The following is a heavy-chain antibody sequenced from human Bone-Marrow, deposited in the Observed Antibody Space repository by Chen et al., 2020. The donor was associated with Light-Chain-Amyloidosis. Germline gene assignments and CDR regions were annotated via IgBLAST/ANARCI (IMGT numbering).Heavy chain of an antibody. J-gene: IGHJ4*02. Sequence: QVQLVQSGAEVKKPGSSVKVSCKASGGSFSSYAISWVRQAPGQGLEWMGGIIPAFGTANYAQNFQGRVTITADKSTSTVYMELSSLRSEDTAVYYCARDSGLTISGSYDYWGQGTLVTVSS. CDR3: ARDSGLTISGSYDY. CDR2: IIPAFGTA. CDR1: GGSFSSYA. V-gene: IGHV1-69*06. D-gene: IGHD1-26*01.